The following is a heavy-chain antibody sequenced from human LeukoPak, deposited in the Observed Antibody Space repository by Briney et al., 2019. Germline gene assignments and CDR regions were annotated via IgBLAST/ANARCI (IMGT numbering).Heavy chain of an antibody. D-gene: IGHD2/OR15-2a*01. Sequence: SETLSLTCTVSGGSISSSSFHWGWIRQPPGKGLEWIGNIYDSGSTYYNPSLRSRVTISVDTSKNQFSLKLSSVTAAYTAVYYCARRDTTNAFDIWGQGTMVTVSS. J-gene: IGHJ3*02. V-gene: IGHV4-39*01. CDR2: IYDSGST. CDR1: GGSISSSSFH. CDR3: ARRDTTNAFDI.